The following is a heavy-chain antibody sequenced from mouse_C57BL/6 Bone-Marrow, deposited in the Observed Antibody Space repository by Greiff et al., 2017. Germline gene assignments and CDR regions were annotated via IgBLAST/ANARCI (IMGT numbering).Heavy chain of an antibody. CDR2: IYPGSGST. CDR1: GYTFTSYW. V-gene: IGHV1-55*01. D-gene: IGHD1-1*01. J-gene: IGHJ2*01. CDR3: ARWRPKVLRYYFDY. Sequence: QVQLQQPGAELVKPGASVKMSCKASGYTFTSYWITWVKQRPGQGLEWIGDIYPGSGSTNYNEKFKGKVTLTVDTSSSTAYMQLSSLTSEDSAVYYCARWRPKVLRYYFDYWGQGTTLTVSS.